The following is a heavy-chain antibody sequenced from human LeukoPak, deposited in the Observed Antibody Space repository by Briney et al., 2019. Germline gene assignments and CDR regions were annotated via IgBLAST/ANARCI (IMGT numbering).Heavy chain of an antibody. CDR3: ARWGGTRQFYFDY. CDR2: INYDGSNR. D-gene: IGHD3-16*01. Sequence: GGSLRLSCAASGVSLSNYGLHWVRQGPGTGLELLGVINYDGSNRYYADSVKGRFTISKDSSENTLYLQMNSLRADDTAMYYCARWGGTRQFYFDYWGQGTLATVSS. CDR1: GVSLSNYG. V-gene: IGHV3-33*01. J-gene: IGHJ4*02.